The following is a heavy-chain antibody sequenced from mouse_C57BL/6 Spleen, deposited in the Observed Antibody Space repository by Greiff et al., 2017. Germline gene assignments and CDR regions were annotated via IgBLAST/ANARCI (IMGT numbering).Heavy chain of an antibody. D-gene: IGHD3-3*01. V-gene: IGHV5-6*01. CDR3: ARHGGTEGFAY. CDR1: GFTFSSYG. Sequence: EVHLVESGGDLVKPGGSLKLSCAASGFTFSSYGMSWVRQTPDKRLEWVATISSGGSYTYYPDSVKGRVTISRDNAKNTLYLQMSSLKSEDTAMCYCARHGGTEGFAYWGQGTLVTVSA. J-gene: IGHJ3*01. CDR2: ISSGGSYT.